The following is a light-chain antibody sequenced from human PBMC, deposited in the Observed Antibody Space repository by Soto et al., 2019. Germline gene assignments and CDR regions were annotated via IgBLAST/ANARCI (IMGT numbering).Light chain of an antibody. V-gene: IGKV3-15*01. CDR2: GAS. CDR1: QNVSSN. J-gene: IGKJ4*01. CDR3: QQYDNWPPLT. Sequence: EIVMTQSPATLSVSPGDRATLYRRAGQNVSSNLAWYQQKFGQAPTLLIYGASTRATGIPARFSGSGSGTEFSLTLSSLQSEDFAVYYCQQYDNWPPLTFGGGTKVEIK.